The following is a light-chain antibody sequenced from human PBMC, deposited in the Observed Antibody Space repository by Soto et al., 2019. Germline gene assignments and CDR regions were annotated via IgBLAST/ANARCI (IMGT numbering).Light chain of an antibody. J-gene: IGLJ2*01. CDR3: SSWTGNNFVV. CDR2: EVT. CDR1: SSNVGAYNY. Sequence: QSVLTQPPSASGSPGQSVTISCTGTSSNVGAYNYVSWYQQQPGKAPKLMIYEVTKRPSGVPDRVSGSKSGSTASLTVSGLQAEDEADYYCSSWTGNNFVVFGGGTKLPS. V-gene: IGLV2-8*01.